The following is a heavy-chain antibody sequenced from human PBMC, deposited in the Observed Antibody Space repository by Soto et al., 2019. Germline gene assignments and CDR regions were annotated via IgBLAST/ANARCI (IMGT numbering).Heavy chain of an antibody. V-gene: IGHV1-2*04. CDR2: INPNSGGT. D-gene: IGHD3-22*01. Sequence: ASVKVSCKASGYTFTGYYMHWVRQAPGQGLEWMGWINPNSGGTNYAQKFQGWVTMTRDTSISTAYMELSRLRSDDTAVYYCARVAYYYDSSGYSGPPYYYGMDVWGQGTTVTVYS. CDR1: GYTFTGYY. J-gene: IGHJ6*02. CDR3: ARVAYYYDSSGYSGPPYYYGMDV.